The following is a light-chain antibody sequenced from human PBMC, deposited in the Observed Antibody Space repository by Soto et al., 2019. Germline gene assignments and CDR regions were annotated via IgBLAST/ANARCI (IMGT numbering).Light chain of an antibody. CDR1: SSDIGGYNS. J-gene: IGLJ1*01. CDR2: EVT. Sequence: QSALTQPPSASGSPGQSVTISCTGTSSDIGGYNSVSWYQHHPGKAPKLLIFEVTKRPSGVPDRFSGSKSGNTASLTVSGLQADDEADYFCSSYAGNNNYVFGTETQLTVL. V-gene: IGLV2-8*01. CDR3: SSYAGNNNYV.